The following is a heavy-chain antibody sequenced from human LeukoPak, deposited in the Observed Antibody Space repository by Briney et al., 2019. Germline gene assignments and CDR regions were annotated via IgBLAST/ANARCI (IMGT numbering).Heavy chain of an antibody. J-gene: IGHJ5*02. D-gene: IGHD2-8*02. CDR2: ISASNGNT. CDR3: ARDTGVSGFVNWFDA. V-gene: IGHV1-18*01. CDR1: GYTFTSYG. Sequence: GASVKVSCKASGYTFTSYGIIWVRQAPGQGLEWMGWISASNGNTNYAQKLQGRVTMTTDTSTSTAYMELRSLRSDDTAVYYCARDTGVSGFVNWFDAWGQGTRVTVSS.